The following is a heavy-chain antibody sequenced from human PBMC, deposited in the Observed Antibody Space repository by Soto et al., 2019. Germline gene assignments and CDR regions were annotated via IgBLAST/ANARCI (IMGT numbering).Heavy chain of an antibody. D-gene: IGHD6-6*01. CDR1: GGSISSSSYY. Sequence: SETLSLTCTVSGGSISSSSYYWGWIRQPPGKGLEWIGSIYYSGSTYYNPSLKSRVTISVDTSKNQFSLKLSSVTAADTAVYYCARERPGQDDYMDVWGKGTTVTVSS. J-gene: IGHJ6*03. CDR2: IYYSGST. V-gene: IGHV4-39*02. CDR3: ARERPGQDDYMDV.